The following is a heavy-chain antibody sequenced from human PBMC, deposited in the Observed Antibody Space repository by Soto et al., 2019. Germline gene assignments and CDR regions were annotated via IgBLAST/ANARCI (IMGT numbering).Heavy chain of an antibody. CDR1: SGSIRSADYY. CDR3: AGLPRYYFDTSGYYFDF. V-gene: IGHV4-30-4*01. CDR2: IYYSGST. Sequence: QVQLQESGPGLVKPSQTLSLTCTVSSGSIRSADYYWSWIRQPPGEGLEWIGYIYYSGSTYYNPSLQRRLIISVDTSKKQFSLKLSAVTAADTAAYFCAGLPRYYFDTSGYYFDFWGQGTLVTVSS. J-gene: IGHJ4*02. D-gene: IGHD3-22*01.